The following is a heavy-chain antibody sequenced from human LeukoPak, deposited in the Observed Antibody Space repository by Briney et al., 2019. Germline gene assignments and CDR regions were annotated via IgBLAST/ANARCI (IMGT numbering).Heavy chain of an antibody. J-gene: IGHJ4*02. CDR2: IYYSGST. CDR3: ARAGGSGSEPLNY. D-gene: IGHD3-10*01. V-gene: IGHV4-59*01. Sequence: KPSETLSLTCTVSGGSISSYYWSWIRQPPGKGLEWIGYIYYSGSTNYNPSLKSRVTISVDTSKNQFSLKLSSVTAADTAVYYCARAGGSGSEPLNYWGQGTLVTVSS. CDR1: GGSISSYY.